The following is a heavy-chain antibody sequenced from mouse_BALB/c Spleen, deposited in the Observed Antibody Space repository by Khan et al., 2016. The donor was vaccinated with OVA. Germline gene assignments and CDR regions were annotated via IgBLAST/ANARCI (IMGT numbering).Heavy chain of an antibody. CDR3: ARVYGGDFDY. V-gene: IGHV3-2*02. Sequence: EVQLQESGPGLVKPSQSLSLTCTVTGYSITSDYAWNWIRQFPGNKLEWMGFISYSGNTKYNPSLKSRFSITLDTSKNQFFLQLNSVTTEDTATYYCARVYGGDFDYWGQGTPLTVSS. D-gene: IGHD1-1*01. CDR1: GYSITSDYA. J-gene: IGHJ2*01. CDR2: ISYSGNT.